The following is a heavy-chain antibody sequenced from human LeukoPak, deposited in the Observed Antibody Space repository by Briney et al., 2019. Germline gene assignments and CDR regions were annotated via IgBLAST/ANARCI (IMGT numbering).Heavy chain of an antibody. CDR3: ARSLDY. Sequence: GGSLRLSCAASGFTFSSYWMSWVRQAPGKGLEWVATIKHDGTEIYYVDSVKGRFTISRDNARSSLYLQMNSLRAEDTAVYYCARSLDYWGRGTLVTVSS. J-gene: IGHJ4*02. V-gene: IGHV3-7*03. CDR1: GFTFSSYW. CDR2: IKHDGTEI.